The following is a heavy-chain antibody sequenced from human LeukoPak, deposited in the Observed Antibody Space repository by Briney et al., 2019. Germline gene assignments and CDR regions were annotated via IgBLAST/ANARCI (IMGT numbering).Heavy chain of an antibody. V-gene: IGHV4-38-2*02. CDR3: ARGQGTYDFWSGYYPLDY. CDR1: GYSISSGYY. J-gene: IGHJ4*02. CDR2: IYYSGST. D-gene: IGHD3-3*01. Sequence: SETLSLTCTVSGYSISSGYYWGWIRPPPGKGLEWIGIIYYSGSTYYNPSLKSRVTISVDTSKNQLSLKLSSVPGAETAVYYCARGQGTYDFWSGYYPLDYWGQGTLVTVSS.